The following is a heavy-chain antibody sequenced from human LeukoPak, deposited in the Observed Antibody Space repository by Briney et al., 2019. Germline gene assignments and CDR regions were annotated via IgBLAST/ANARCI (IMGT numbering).Heavy chain of an antibody. CDR2: ISNDASAT. D-gene: IGHD2-15*01. CDR3: ASSFTPYYYDV. CDR1: GFSFRKYF. J-gene: IGHJ4*02. Sequence: GGSLRLSCAASGFSFRKYFMSWARQAPGKGLEWVATISNDASATTYGDSVWGRVTISRDNAQKSVFLQMHSLRAGDTAVYYCASSFTPYYYDVWGQGILVTVSS. V-gene: IGHV3-7*01.